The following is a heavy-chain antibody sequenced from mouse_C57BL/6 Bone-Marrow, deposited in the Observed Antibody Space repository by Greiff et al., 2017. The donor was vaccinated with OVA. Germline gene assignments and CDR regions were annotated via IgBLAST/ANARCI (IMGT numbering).Heavy chain of an antibody. J-gene: IGHJ1*03. CDR3: ARDYGSSYTWYFDF. Sequence: VQLQQSGTELVKPGASVKLSCKASGYTFTSYWMHWVKQRPGQGLEWIGNINPSNGGTNYNEKFKSKATLTVDKSSSTAYMQLSSLTSEDSAVYYCARDYGSSYTWYFDFWGTGTTVTVSS. V-gene: IGHV1-53*01. CDR1: GYTFTSYW. CDR2: INPSNGGT. D-gene: IGHD1-1*01.